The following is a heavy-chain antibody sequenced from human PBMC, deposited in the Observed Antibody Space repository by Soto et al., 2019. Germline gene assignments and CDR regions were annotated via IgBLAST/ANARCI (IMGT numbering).Heavy chain of an antibody. CDR3: ARGRTAMVTGYYYGMDV. CDR1: GGTFSSYA. J-gene: IGHJ6*02. V-gene: IGHV1-69*01. D-gene: IGHD5-18*01. Sequence: QVQLVQSGAEVKKPGSSVKVSWKASGGTFSSYAISWVRQAPGQGLEWMGGIIPIFGTANYAQKFQGRVTITADESTSTAYMELSSLRSEDTAVYYCARGRTAMVTGYYYGMDVWGQGTTVTVSS. CDR2: IIPIFGTA.